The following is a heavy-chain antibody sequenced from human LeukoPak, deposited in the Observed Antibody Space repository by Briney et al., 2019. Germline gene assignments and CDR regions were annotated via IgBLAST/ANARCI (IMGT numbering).Heavy chain of an antibody. CDR2: IYYSGTT. D-gene: IGHD5-24*01. CDR1: GGSISSSSYY. J-gene: IGHJ4*02. Sequence: KASETLSLTCTVSGGSISSSSYYWGWIRQPPGKGLEWIGSIYYSGTTYYNPSLKSRVTISVDTSKNQFSLKLSSVTAADTAVYYCARVRQEMATIPWGYWGQGTLVTVSS. V-gene: IGHV4-39*07. CDR3: ARVRQEMATIPWGY.